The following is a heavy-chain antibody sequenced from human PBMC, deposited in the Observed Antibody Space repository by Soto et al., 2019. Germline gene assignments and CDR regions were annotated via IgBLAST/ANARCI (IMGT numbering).Heavy chain of an antibody. D-gene: IGHD2-21*02. V-gene: IGHV3-23*01. J-gene: IGHJ5*02. CDR2: ISGSGGST. Sequence: GGSLRLSCAASGFAFSSYTMNWVRQAPGKGLEWVSSISGSGGSTSYADSVKGRFIISRDNPENTVYLQMNTLRVEDTAVYYCAKDLSGGDCPWGQGTLVTVSS. CDR3: AKDLSGGDCP. CDR1: GFAFSSYT.